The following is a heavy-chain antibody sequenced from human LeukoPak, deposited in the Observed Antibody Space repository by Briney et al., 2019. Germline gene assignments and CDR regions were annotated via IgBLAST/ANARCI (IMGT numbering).Heavy chain of an antibody. V-gene: IGHV4-34*01. Sequence: PSETLSLTCAVYGGSFSGYYWSWIRQPPGKGLEWIGEINHSGSTNYNPSLKSRVTISVDTSKNQFSLKLSSVTAADTAVYYCACLGRRFGEPNPDYWGQGTLVTVSS. CDR1: GGSFSGYY. J-gene: IGHJ4*02. CDR2: INHSGST. D-gene: IGHD3-10*01. CDR3: ACLGRRFGEPNPDY.